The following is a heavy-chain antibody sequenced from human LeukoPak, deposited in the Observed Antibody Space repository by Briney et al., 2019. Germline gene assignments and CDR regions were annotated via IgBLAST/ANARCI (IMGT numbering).Heavy chain of an antibody. Sequence: GGSLRLSCAASGFTFDDYAMHWVRQSPGKGLEWVSRISWNSGSIGYADSVKGRFTISRDNAKNSLYLQMNSLRAEDTALYYCAKDFRYSGSYSAFDYWGQGTLVTVSS. J-gene: IGHJ4*02. D-gene: IGHD1-26*01. CDR2: ISWNSGSI. V-gene: IGHV3-9*01. CDR3: AKDFRYSGSYSAFDY. CDR1: GFTFDDYA.